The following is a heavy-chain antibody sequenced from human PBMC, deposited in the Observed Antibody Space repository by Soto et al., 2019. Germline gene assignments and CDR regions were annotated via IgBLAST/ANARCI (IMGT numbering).Heavy chain of an antibody. J-gene: IGHJ4*02. CDR3: ARLLGYSYGYREFFDY. Sequence: GESLKISCTGSGYNFNTYWIGWVRQMPGKGLEWMGIIYPGDFDTRYSQSFQGHVTMSVDKSINTAYVQWSSLETSDTAMYYCARLLGYSYGYREFFDYWGQGTPVTVS. V-gene: IGHV5-51*01. CDR2: IYPGDFDT. CDR1: GYNFNTYW. D-gene: IGHD5-18*01.